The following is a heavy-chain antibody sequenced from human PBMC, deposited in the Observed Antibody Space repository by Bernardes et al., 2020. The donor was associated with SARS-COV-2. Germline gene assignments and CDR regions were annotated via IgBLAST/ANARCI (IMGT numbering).Heavy chain of an antibody. Sequence: SQTLSLTCAISGDSVSSNIAAWSWIRQSPSRGLEWLGRTYYRSKWFNDYALSVKSRIAINADTSKNQFSLQLNSVTPEDTAVYYCASSPVAAAGLDTFDYWGQGTLVTVSS. V-gene: IGHV6-1*01. CDR3: ASSPVAAAGLDTFDY. CDR2: TYYRSKWFN. CDR1: GDSVSSNIAA. J-gene: IGHJ4*02. D-gene: IGHD6-13*01.